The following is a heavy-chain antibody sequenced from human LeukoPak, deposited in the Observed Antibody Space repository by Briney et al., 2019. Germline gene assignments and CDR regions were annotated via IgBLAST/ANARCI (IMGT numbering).Heavy chain of an antibody. CDR2: IYYSGST. J-gene: IGHJ5*02. V-gene: IGHV4-39*01. CDR3: ARHPYSSSWYEGANWFDP. D-gene: IGHD6-13*01. Sequence: PSETLSLTCTVSGGSISSSSYYWGWIRQPPGKGLEWIGSIYYSGSTYYNPSLKSRVTISVDTSKNQFSLKLSSVTAADTAVYYCARHPYSSSWYEGANWFDPWGQGTLVTVSS. CDR1: GGSISSSSYY.